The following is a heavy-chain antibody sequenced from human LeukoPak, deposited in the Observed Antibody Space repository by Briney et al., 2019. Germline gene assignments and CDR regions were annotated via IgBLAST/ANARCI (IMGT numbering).Heavy chain of an antibody. CDR1: GDSVSSNSAA. V-gene: IGHV6-1*01. D-gene: IGHD5-12*01. CDR3: ERGGYGWSVSVSDP. Sequence: SQTLSLTCAISGDSVSSNSAAWNWIRQSPSRGLEWLGRTYYRSKWYNDYAVSVRSRITVNPDTSKNQFSLHLNSVTPDDPAVYYCERGGYGWSVSVSDPWAQGPLATVS. J-gene: IGHJ5*02. CDR2: TYYRSKWYN.